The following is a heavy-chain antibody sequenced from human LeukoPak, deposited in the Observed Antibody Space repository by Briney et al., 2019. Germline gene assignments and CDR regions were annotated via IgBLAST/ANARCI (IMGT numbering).Heavy chain of an antibody. V-gene: IGHV4-59*08. D-gene: IGHD3-3*01. J-gene: IGHJ4*02. CDR3: ARSTLNYDFWSGYIPHFDY. Sequence: PSETLSLTCTVSGGSISSYYWSWIRQPPGKGLEWIGYIYYSGSTNYSPSLKSRVTISVETSKNQFSLKLSSVTAADTAVYYCARSTLNYDFWSGYIPHFDYWGQGTLVTVSS. CDR2: IYYSGST. CDR1: GGSISSYY.